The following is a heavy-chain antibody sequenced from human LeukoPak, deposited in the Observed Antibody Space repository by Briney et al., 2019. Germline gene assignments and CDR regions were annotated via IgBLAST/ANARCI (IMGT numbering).Heavy chain of an antibody. CDR1: GGSFSSYY. D-gene: IGHD1-26*01. CDR3: TRLGAYYYYYCYMDV. Sequence: SETLSLTCAVYGGSFSSYYWSWIRQPPGKGLEWIGEINHSGSTNYNPSLKSRVTISVDTSKNQFSLKLSSVTAADTAVYYCTRLGAYYYYYCYMDVWGKGTTVTISS. V-gene: IGHV4-34*01. CDR2: INHSGST. J-gene: IGHJ6*03.